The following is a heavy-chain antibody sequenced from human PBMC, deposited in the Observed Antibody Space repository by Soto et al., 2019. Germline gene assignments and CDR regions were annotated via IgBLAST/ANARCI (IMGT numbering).Heavy chain of an antibody. Sequence: QVHLVQSGAEVKKPGASVNVSCKTSGYTFTRNGISWVRQAPGQGLEWMGWISPKSGNIKYAQKFQCRVIMTTDTSTSTAYMELRSLRSDDTAVYYCVKDRDSNSWPSRDVWGPGTTVTVSS. V-gene: IGHV1-18*01. CDR3: VKDRDSNSWPSRDV. D-gene: IGHD3-22*01. CDR2: ISPKSGNI. CDR1: GYTFTRNG. J-gene: IGHJ6*02.